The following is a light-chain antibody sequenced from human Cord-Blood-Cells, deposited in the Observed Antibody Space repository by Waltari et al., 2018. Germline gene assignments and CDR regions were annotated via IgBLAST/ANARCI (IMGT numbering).Light chain of an antibody. CDR3: QQRSNWPPPT. Sequence: IVLTQSPATLSLSPGERATLSCRASQRVSSYLAWYQQKPGQAPRLLIYDASNRATGIPARFSGSGSGTDFTLTISSLEPEDFAVYYCQQRSNWPPPTFGQGTRLEIK. CDR2: DAS. V-gene: IGKV3-11*01. J-gene: IGKJ5*01. CDR1: QRVSSY.